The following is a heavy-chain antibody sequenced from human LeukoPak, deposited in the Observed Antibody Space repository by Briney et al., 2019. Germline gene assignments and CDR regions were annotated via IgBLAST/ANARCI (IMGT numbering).Heavy chain of an antibody. J-gene: IGHJ4*02. D-gene: IGHD5-12*01. V-gene: IGHV3-7*01. CDR1: GFTFSRSW. CDR2: INPDGDGM. CDR3: AAWTDRGYSY. Sequence: GGSLRLSCTASGFTFSRSWRNWIRQAPGKGLEWVANINPDGDGMRFVDSVKGRFTMSRDNAQSSLHLQMNSLRVEDTAFYYCAAWTDRGYSYWGQGVLVTVSS.